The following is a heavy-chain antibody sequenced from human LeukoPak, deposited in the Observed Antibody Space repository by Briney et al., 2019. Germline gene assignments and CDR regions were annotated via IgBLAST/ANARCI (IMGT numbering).Heavy chain of an antibody. CDR2: ISDSGGSA. CDR1: GFTFSSYA. Sequence: PGGSLRLSCAASGFTFSSYAMNWVRQAPGKGLEWVSGISDSGGSAYYADSVKGRFTNSRDSSKNTLYLQVNSLRAEDTAVYYCASQKLGSTSYSIDYWGQGTLVTVSS. V-gene: IGHV3-23*01. CDR3: ASQKLGSTSYSIDY. J-gene: IGHJ4*02. D-gene: IGHD2-2*01.